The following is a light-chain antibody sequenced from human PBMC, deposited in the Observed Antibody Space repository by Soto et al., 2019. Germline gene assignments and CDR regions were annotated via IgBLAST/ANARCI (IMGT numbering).Light chain of an antibody. J-gene: IGKJ1*01. V-gene: IGKV2-30*01. Sequence: DVVMTQSPLSLPVTLGQPASISCRSSQSVVYSDGIAYLTWFQQRPGQSPRRLIYRVSNRNSGVPDRFSGSRSGPDFTLKISRVEAEDVGVYSCMQGTHGPPTFGRGTKVEIK. CDR1: QSVVYSDGIAY. CDR3: MQGTHGPPT. CDR2: RVS.